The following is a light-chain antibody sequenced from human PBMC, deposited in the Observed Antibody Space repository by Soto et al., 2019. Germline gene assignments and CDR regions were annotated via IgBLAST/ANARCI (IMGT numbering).Light chain of an antibody. CDR3: HQRQSWPRT. Sequence: EIGLTHAPATLSSSPGEMATLSCRASQTVSSKLAWYQHKPGQAPRLLIYDTSNRAGGIPARFSGSGSGTDFTLTISSLEPEDFAVYYCHQRQSWPRTFGQGTKVDIK. CDR2: DTS. V-gene: IGKV3-11*01. J-gene: IGKJ1*01. CDR1: QTVSSK.